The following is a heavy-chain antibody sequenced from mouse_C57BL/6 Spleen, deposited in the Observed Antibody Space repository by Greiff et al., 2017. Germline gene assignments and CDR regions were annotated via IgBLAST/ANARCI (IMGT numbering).Heavy chain of an antibody. CDR2: ISSGSSTI. CDR1: GFTFSDYG. D-gene: IGHD2-5*01. CDR3: ARPRYSNYFDY. V-gene: IGHV5-17*01. J-gene: IGHJ2*01. Sequence: EVKLEESGGGLVKPGGSLKLSCAASGFTFSDYGMHWVRQAPEKGLEWVAYISSGSSTIYYADTVKGRFTISRDNAKNTLFLQMTSLRSEDTAMYYCARPRYSNYFDYWGQGTTLTVSS.